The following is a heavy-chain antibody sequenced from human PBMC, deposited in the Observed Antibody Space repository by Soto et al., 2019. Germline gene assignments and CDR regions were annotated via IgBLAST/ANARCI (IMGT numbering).Heavy chain of an antibody. J-gene: IGHJ5*02. CDR1: GGSFSGYY. CDR2: INHSGST. Sequence: PSETLSLTCAVYGGSFSGYYWSWIRQPPGKGLEWIGEINHSGSTNYNPSLKSRVTISVDTSKNQFSLKLSSVTAADTAVYYCARGITIFGVVRNWFDPWGQGTLVTVSS. CDR3: ARGITIFGVVRNWFDP. V-gene: IGHV4-34*01. D-gene: IGHD3-3*01.